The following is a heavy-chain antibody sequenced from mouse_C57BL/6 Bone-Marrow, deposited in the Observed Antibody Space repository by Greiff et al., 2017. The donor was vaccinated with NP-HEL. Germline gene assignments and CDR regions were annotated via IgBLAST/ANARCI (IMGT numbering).Heavy chain of an antibody. CDR3: ARLLYYYGSSSFAY. Sequence: EVKLMESGGGLVKPGGSLKLSCAASGFTFSSYTMSWVRQTPEKRLEWVATISGGGGNTYYPDRVKGRFTISRDNAKNTLYLQMSSLRSEDTALYYCARLLYYYGSSSFAYWGQGTLVTVSA. CDR2: ISGGGGNT. V-gene: IGHV5-9*01. J-gene: IGHJ3*01. CDR1: GFTFSSYT. D-gene: IGHD1-1*01.